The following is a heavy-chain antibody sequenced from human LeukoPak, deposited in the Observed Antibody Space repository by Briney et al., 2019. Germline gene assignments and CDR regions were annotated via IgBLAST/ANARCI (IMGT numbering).Heavy chain of an antibody. V-gene: IGHV1-18*01. J-gene: IGHJ4*02. CDR2: ISAYNGNT. CDR1: GYTFTSYG. CDR3: SRTVVYCSSTSCYTSYFDY. D-gene: IGHD2-2*02. Sequence: ASVKVSCKASGYTFTSYGISWVRQAPGQGLEWMGWISAYNGNTNYTQKLRGRVTMTTDTSTSTAYMELRSLRSDDTAVYYCSRTVVYCSSTSCYTSYFDYWGQGTLVTVSS.